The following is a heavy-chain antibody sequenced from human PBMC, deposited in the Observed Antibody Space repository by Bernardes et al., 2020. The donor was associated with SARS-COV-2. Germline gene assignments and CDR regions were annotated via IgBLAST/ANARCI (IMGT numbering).Heavy chain of an antibody. CDR2: IYSGGST. J-gene: IGHJ3*02. CDR3: ARGGGPRAFDI. Sequence: GSLRLSCAASGFSVSNNYMSWVRQAPGKGLEWVSVIYSGGSTYYRDSVKGRFTISRDNSKNTLYLQMNSLRAEDTAVYYCARGGGPRAFDIWGQGTMVIVSS. V-gene: IGHV3-53*01. D-gene: IGHD3-16*01. CDR1: GFSVSNNY.